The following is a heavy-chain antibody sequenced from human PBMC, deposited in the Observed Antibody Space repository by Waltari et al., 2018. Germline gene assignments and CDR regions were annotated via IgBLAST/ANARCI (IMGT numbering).Heavy chain of an antibody. Sequence: EVQLVESGGGLVKPGGSLRLSCAASGFTFSSYSMNWVRQAPGKGLEWVSSISSSSSYIYYADSVKGRFTISRDNAKNSLYLQMNSLRAEDTAVYYCARDWKGYYDYYYMDVWGKGTTVTVSS. D-gene: IGHD1-1*01. CDR2: ISSSSSYI. CDR1: GFTFSSYS. V-gene: IGHV3-21*01. CDR3: ARDWKGYYDYYYMDV. J-gene: IGHJ6*03.